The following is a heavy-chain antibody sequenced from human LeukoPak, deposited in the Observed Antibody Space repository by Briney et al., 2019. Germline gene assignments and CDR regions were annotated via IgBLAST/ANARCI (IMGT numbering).Heavy chain of an antibody. J-gene: IGHJ4*02. Sequence: ASVTVSCKASGYTFTAYYTHWVGQAPGQGREWMGWINPNSGGTNYAQKFQGRVTMTRDTSISTVYMELSRLRSDDTAVYYCARDFPSSGWYHPFDYWGQGILVTVSS. CDR2: INPNSGGT. CDR1: GYTFTAYY. CDR3: ARDFPSSGWYHPFDY. V-gene: IGHV1-2*02. D-gene: IGHD6-19*01.